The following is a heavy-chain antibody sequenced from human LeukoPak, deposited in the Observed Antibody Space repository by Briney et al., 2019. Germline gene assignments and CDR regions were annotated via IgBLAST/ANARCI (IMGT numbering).Heavy chain of an antibody. J-gene: IGHJ3*02. CDR3: AREVVPDVIDAFDI. CDR1: GGSISNTYHY. CDR2: IYNSGST. V-gene: IGHV4-39*02. Sequence: SETLSLTCTVSGGSISNTYHYWGWIRQPPGKGLEWIGSIYNSGSTHYNPSLKSRVTISVDTSKNQFSLKLSSVTAADTAVYYCAREVVPDVIDAFDIWGQGTMVTVSS. D-gene: IGHD2-2*01.